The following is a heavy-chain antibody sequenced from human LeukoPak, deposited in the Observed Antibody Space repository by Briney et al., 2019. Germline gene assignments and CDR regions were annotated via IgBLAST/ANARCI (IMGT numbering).Heavy chain of an antibody. V-gene: IGHV1-18*01. CDR1: GYTFTSYG. CDR2: IIAYNGNT. J-gene: IGHJ4*02. CDR3: ARDRAIAVAGTLGY. Sequence: SVKVSCKASGYTFTSYGISWVRQAPGQGLEWMGWIIAYNGNTNYAQKLQGRVTITTDTSTSTAYIELRSLRSDATAVYYCARDRAIAVAGTLGYWGQGTMVTVSS. D-gene: IGHD6-19*01.